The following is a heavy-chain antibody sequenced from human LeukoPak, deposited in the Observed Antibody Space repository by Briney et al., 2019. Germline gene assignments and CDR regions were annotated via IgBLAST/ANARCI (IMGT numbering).Heavy chain of an antibody. D-gene: IGHD2-15*01. V-gene: IGHV1-2*02. CDR1: GYTFTGYY. Sequence: GASVKVSCKASGYTFTGYYMHWVRQAPGQGLEWMGWNNPNSGGTNYAQKFQGRVTMTRDTSISTAYMELSRLRSDDTAVYYCARAERYCSGGSCSDYFDYWGQGTLVTVSS. CDR3: ARAERYCSGGSCSDYFDY. CDR2: NNPNSGGT. J-gene: IGHJ4*02.